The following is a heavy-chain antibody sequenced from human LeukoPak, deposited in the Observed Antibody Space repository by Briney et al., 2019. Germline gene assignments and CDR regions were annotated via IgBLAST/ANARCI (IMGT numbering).Heavy chain of an antibody. CDR3: ARDQGYGRSGSYFDY. V-gene: IGHV3-21*01. Sequence: GGSLRLSCTTSVFPFSRYSMNWVRQAPGKGLEWVSSISSSSSYIYYADSVKGRFTISRDNAKNSLYLQMNSLRAEDTAVYYCARDQGYGRSGSYFDYWGQGTLVTVSS. J-gene: IGHJ4*02. CDR1: VFPFSRYS. CDR2: ISSSSSYI. D-gene: IGHD3-10*01.